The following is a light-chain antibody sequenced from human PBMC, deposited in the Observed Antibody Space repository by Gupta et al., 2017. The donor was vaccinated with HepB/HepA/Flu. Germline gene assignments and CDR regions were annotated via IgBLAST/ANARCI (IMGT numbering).Light chain of an antibody. V-gene: IGKV1-39*01. CDR3: QQSDSFPFT. Sequence: DIQMTQSPSSLSASVGDRVTITCRASQRIRNYLNWYQQKPGKAPKLLIYTASSLQSGVPTRFSGSGSGTDFTLTISRLQPEDFASYFCQQSDSFPFTFGQGTKLEIK. CDR1: QRIRNY. CDR2: TAS. J-gene: IGKJ2*01.